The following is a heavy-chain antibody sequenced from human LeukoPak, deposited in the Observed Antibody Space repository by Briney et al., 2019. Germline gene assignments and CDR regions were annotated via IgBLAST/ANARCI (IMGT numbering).Heavy chain of an antibody. CDR1: GYTFTSYG. V-gene: IGHV1-18*04. Sequence: ASVKVSCKASGYTFTSYGISWVRQAPGQGLEWMGWISAYNGNTNYAQKLQGRVTMTTDTSTSTAYMELRSLRSDDTAVYYCARSLKYYYDSSGYFPNFDYWGQGTLVTVSS. J-gene: IGHJ4*02. CDR2: ISAYNGNT. D-gene: IGHD3-22*01. CDR3: ARSLKYYYDSSGYFPNFDY.